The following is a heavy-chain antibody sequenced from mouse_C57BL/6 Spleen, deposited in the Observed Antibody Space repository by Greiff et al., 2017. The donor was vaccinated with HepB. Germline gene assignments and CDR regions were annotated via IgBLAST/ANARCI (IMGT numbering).Heavy chain of an antibody. CDR3: ARSTYYGYDESYAMDY. J-gene: IGHJ4*01. Sequence: EVKLMESGGGLVQPGGSLSLSCAASGFTFTDYYMSWVRQPPGKALEWLGFIRNKANGDTTEYSASVKGRFTISRDNSQSILYLQMNALRAEDSATYYCARSTYYGYDESYAMDYWGQGTSVTVSS. D-gene: IGHD2-2*01. CDR1: GFTFTDYY. CDR2: IRNKANGDTT. V-gene: IGHV7-3*01.